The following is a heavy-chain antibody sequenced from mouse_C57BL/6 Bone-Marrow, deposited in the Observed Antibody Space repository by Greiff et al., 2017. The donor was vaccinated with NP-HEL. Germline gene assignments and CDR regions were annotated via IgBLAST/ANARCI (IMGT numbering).Heavy chain of an antibody. Sequence: EVQLVESGGGLVQPGGSLSLSCAASGFTFTDYYMSWVRQPPGQALEWLGFIRPKANGSTTEYSVSVKGRFTISRDNSQSILYLQMNALRAEDRATDYCARYIRVTTVVARYFDVWGTGTTVTVSS. CDR1: GFTFTDYY. CDR2: IRPKANGSTT. V-gene: IGHV7-3*01. CDR3: ARYIRVTTVVARYFDV. J-gene: IGHJ1*03. D-gene: IGHD1-1*01.